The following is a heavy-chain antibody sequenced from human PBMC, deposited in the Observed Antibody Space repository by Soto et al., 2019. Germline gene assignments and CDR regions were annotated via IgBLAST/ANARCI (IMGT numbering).Heavy chain of an antibody. CDR3: ASIFPGYCSGGSCYDMWYYYYGMDV. J-gene: IGHJ6*02. V-gene: IGHV3-23*01. CDR2: ISGSGGST. Sequence: PGGSLRLSCAASGFTFSSYAMSWVRQAPGKGLEWVSAISGSGGSTYYADSVKGRFTISRDNSKNTLYLQMNSLRAEDTAVYYCASIFPGYCSGGSCYDMWYYYYGMDVWGQGTTVTVSS. D-gene: IGHD2-15*01. CDR1: GFTFSSYA.